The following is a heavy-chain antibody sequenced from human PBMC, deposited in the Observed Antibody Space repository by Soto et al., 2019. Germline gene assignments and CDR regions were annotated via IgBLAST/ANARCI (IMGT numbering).Heavy chain of an antibody. CDR2: IWYDGSNK. D-gene: IGHD6-19*01. CDR1: GFTFSSYG. J-gene: IGHJ4*02. CDR3: ARDFRIAVAGTGFDY. V-gene: IGHV3-33*01. Sequence: PGGSLRLSCAASGFTFSSYGMHWVRQAPGKGLEWVAVIWYDGSNKYYADSVKGRFTISRDNSKNTLYLQMNSLRAEDTAVYYCARDFRIAVAGTGFDYWGQGTLVTVSS.